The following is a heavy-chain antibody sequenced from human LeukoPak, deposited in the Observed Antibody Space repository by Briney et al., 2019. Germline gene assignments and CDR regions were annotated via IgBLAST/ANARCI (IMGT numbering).Heavy chain of an antibody. CDR3: ARAPYDILTGSYFDY. D-gene: IGHD3-9*01. J-gene: IGHJ4*02. Sequence: GGSLRLSCAAFGFTVSDNYMNWVRQSPGKGLEWVSGIYSDDTTHYADSVKGRFTISRDNSKNTVYLQISSLRVEDTAVYFCARAPYDILTGSYFDYWGQGTLVTVSS. V-gene: IGHV3-53*01. CDR1: GFTVSDNY. CDR2: IYSDDTT.